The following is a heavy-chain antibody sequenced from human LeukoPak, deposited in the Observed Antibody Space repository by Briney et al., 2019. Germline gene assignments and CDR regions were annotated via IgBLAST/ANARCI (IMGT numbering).Heavy chain of an antibody. V-gene: IGHV5-51*01. CDR1: GCRFTTYW. D-gene: IGHD6-25*01. J-gene: IGHJ3*02. CDR2: MYPGDSDI. CDR3: ARQRRNGGLAASNDAFDI. Sequence: GGSLEISCQGSGCRFTTYWIGWGRQMPGNGLEGMGIMYPGDSDIRYSPSFQGQVTISADKSISTAYLQWSSLRASDTAMYYCARQRRNGGLAASNDAFDIWGQGTMVTVSS.